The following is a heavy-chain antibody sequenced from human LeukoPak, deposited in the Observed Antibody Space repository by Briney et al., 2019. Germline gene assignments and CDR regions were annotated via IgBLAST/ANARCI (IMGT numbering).Heavy chain of an antibody. V-gene: IGHV3-21*01. CDR3: AREKVPAELDY. D-gene: IGHD2-2*01. J-gene: IGHJ4*02. CDR2: ISSSSSYI. CDR1: GFTFSSYS. Sequence: GGSLRLSCAASGFTFSSYSMNWVRQAPGKGLEWVSSISSSSSYIYYADSVKGRFTISRDNAKNSLYLQMNSLRAEDTAVHYCAREKVPAELDYWGQGTLVTVSS.